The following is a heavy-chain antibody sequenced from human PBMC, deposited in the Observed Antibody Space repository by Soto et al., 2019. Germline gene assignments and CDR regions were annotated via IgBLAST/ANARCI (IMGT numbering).Heavy chain of an antibody. V-gene: IGHV3-23*01. CDR3: AKGYYGSGSYPTLDV. D-gene: IGHD3-10*01. CDR1: GFTFNTYA. CDR2: LSNSSYTT. Sequence: GGSLRLSCATTGFTFNTYAMTWARQAPGKGLEWVSALSNSSYTTYYADSVKGRFTISRDNSKNTLYLQMNSLRAEDTAVYYCAKGYYGSGSYPTLDVWGQGT. J-gene: IGHJ6*02.